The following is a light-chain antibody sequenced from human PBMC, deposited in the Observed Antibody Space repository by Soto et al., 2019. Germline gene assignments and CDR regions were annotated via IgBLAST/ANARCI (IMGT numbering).Light chain of an antibody. CDR1: HSVSSNY. V-gene: IGKV3-20*01. CDR2: DVS. CDR3: QQYGISPT. Sequence: EIVLTQSPGTLSLSPGERATLSCRSSHSVSSNYLAWYQQKPGQAPRLLIYDVSSRATGIPDRFSGSGSGTDFTLTISRLKPVDVAVYYCQQYGISPTFGQGTKVEIK. J-gene: IGKJ1*01.